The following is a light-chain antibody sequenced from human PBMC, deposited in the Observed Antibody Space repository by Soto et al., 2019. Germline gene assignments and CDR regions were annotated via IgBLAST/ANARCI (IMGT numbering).Light chain of an antibody. J-gene: IGKJ4*01. CDR3: QQYYSYPLT. V-gene: IGKV1-8*01. CDR2: AAS. Sequence: AIRMTQSPSSLSASTGDRVTITCRASQGISSYLAWYQQKPGKAPKLLIYAASTLPSGVPSRFSGSGSGTDFTLSISRLQSEDFATYYFQQYYSYPLTFGGGTKVEIK. CDR1: QGISSY.